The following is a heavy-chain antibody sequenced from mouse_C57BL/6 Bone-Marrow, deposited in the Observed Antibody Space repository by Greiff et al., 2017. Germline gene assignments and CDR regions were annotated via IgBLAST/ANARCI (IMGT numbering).Heavy chain of an antibody. CDR1: GYTFTSYW. D-gene: IGHD2-1*01. V-gene: IGHV1-55*01. Sequence: QVQLQQLGAELVKPGASVKMSCKASGYTFTSYWITWVKQRPGQGLEWIGDIYPGSVSTNYNEKFKSKATMTVDTASSTAYMQLSSLTSVESAVYYCARRGRGIYGTFAYWGQGTLVTVSA. J-gene: IGHJ3*01. CDR2: IYPGSVST. CDR3: ARRGRGIYGTFAY.